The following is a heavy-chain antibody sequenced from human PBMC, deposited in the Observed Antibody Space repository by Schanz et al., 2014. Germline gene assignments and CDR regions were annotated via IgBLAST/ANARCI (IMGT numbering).Heavy chain of an antibody. V-gene: IGHV3-30-3*01. D-gene: IGHD5-12*01. CDR1: GFTFRNYA. CDR3: ARARSGYENVDY. J-gene: IGHJ4*02. CDR2: ISYDGNKK. Sequence: AASGFTFRNYAMHWVRQAPDKGLEWVAVISYDGNKKYYIESVKGRFTVSRDNSKNTLYLLRSTLRREETGVYYGARARSGYENVDYRGQGHLVTV.